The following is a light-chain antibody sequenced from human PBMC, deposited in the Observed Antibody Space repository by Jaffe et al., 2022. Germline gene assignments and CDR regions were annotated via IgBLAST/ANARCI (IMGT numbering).Light chain of an antibody. Sequence: QSALTQPRSVSGSPGQSVTISCTGTSSDVGGYNYVSWYQQHPGKAPKLMIYDVSKRPSGVPDRFSGSKSGNTASLTISGLQAEDEADYYCCSYAGSYTSLRWVFGGGTKLTVL. V-gene: IGLV2-11*01. CDR3: CSYAGSYTSLRWV. J-gene: IGLJ3*02. CDR2: DVS. CDR1: SSDVGGYNY.